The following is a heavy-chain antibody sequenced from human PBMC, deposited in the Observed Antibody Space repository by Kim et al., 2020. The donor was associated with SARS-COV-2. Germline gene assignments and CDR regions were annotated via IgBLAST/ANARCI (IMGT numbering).Heavy chain of an antibody. Sequence: DSVKGRFTISRDNSKNTLYLQMNSLRAEDTAVYYCAKRSHLDDTGFQFDSWGQGTLVTVSS. V-gene: IGHV3-23*01. J-gene: IGHJ4*02. D-gene: IGHD2-8*02. CDR3: AKRSHLDDTGFQFDS.